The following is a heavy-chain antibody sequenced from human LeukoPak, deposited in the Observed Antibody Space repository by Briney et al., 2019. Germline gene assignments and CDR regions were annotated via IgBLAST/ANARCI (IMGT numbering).Heavy chain of an antibody. J-gene: IGHJ6*03. CDR3: ARDPLAGDTAMAGYYYYYMDV. V-gene: IGHV1-2*02. CDR2: INPNSGGT. Sequence: GASVKVSCKASGYTFTGYYMHWVRQAPGQGLEWMGWINPNSGGTNYAQKFQGRVAMTRDTSISTAYMELSRLRSDDTAVYYCARDPLAGDTAMAGYYYYYMDVWGKGTTVTVSS. CDR1: GYTFTGYY. D-gene: IGHD5-18*01.